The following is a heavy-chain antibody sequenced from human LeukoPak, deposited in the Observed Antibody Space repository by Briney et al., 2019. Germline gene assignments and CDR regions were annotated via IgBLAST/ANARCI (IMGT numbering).Heavy chain of an antibody. Sequence: WXRQXPGXGLXXVAFIRYDGSNKYYADSVKGRFTISRDNSKNTLYLQMNSLRAEDTAVYYCAKDASIAVAANFDYWGQGTLVTVSS. J-gene: IGHJ4*02. CDR2: IRYDGSNK. D-gene: IGHD6-19*01. V-gene: IGHV3-30*02. CDR3: AKDASIAVAANFDY.